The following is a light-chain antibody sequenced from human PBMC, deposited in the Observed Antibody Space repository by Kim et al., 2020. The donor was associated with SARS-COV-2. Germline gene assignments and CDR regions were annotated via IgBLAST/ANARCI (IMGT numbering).Light chain of an antibody. Sequence: EIVMTQSPATLSVSPGERATLSCRASQSISSNLAWYQQKPGQAPRLLIYGASTRATDIPVRFSGSGSGTEFTLTISSLQSEVFVVYYCQQYHYMQTFGQGTKLEI. CDR2: GAS. CDR3: QQYHYMQT. J-gene: IGKJ2*01. CDR1: QSISSN. V-gene: IGKV3-15*01.